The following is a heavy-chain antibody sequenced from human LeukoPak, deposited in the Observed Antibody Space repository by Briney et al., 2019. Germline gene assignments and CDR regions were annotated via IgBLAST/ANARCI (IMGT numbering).Heavy chain of an antibody. CDR1: GSTFSTFG. V-gene: IGHV3-33*01. CDR3: AREMTIFVNAFDM. J-gene: IGHJ3*02. D-gene: IGHD3-3*01. Sequence: PGGSLRLSCAASGSTFSTFGMHWVRQAPDKGLEWVAVIWYDGSNTYYADSVKGRFTISRDNSNDTLFLQMNSLRAEDTAVYYCAREMTIFVNAFDMWGQGTVVTVSS. CDR2: IWYDGSNT.